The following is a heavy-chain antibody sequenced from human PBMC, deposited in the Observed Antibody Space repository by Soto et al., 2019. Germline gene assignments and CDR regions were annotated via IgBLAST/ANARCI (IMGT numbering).Heavy chain of an antibody. V-gene: IGHV2-70*13. CDR1: GFSLSTSGMC. J-gene: IGHJ4*02. CDR3: AMNPRRVRKFDS. Sequence: ESGPTLVNPTQTLTLACTFSGFSLSTSGMCVSWIRQPPGKALEWLALIDWDDDKYYSTSLKTRLTISQDTSKNQVVLTMTNMDPVDTGMYYCAMNPRRVRKFDSWGQGIPVTVSS. CDR2: IDWDDDK.